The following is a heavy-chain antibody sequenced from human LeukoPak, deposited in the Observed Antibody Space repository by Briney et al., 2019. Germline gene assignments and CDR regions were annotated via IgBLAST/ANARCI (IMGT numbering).Heavy chain of an antibody. V-gene: IGHV3-11*01. J-gene: IGHJ2*01. CDR3: ARHGVRHVLDWYFPL. Sequence: GGSLRLSCAASGFTLSDYFMSWIRQAPGKGLEWVSCISGSGFTIYYGDSVKGRFTISRDNADNSLFLQMNSLRVEDTAVYYCARHGVRHVLDWYFPLWGRGTLVAVSS. CDR1: GFTLSDYF. CDR2: ISGSGFTI. D-gene: IGHD3-16*01.